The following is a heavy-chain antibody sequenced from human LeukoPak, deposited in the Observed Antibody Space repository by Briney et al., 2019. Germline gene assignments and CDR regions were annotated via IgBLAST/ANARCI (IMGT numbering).Heavy chain of an antibody. CDR1: GGSIVSHY. J-gene: IGHJ4*02. CDR2: IYYSGST. V-gene: IGHV4-59*08. CDR3: ARLGVYGGLYYFEY. Sequence: PSETLSLTCSVSGGSIVSHYWSWIRQPPGKRLEWIGYIYYSGSTSYNPSLKSRVTSSADTSKNQLSLKLSSVTAADTAVYYCARLGVYGGLYYFEYWGQGALVTVSS. D-gene: IGHD4-23*01.